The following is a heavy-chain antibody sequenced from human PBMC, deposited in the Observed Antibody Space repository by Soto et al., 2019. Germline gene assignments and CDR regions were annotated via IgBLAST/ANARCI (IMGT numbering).Heavy chain of an antibody. D-gene: IGHD5-12*01. CDR1: GGSFSGYY. CDR3: ARGPGWLQSYYFDY. V-gene: IGHV4-34*01. CDR2: INHSGST. J-gene: IGHJ4*02. Sequence: QVQLQQWGAGLLKPSETLSLTCPVYGGSFSGYYWSWIRQPPGKGLEWIGEINHSGSTNYNPSLKSRVTISVATTKNQFALKLGSVTAADTAVYYCARGPGWLQSYYFDYWGQGTLVTVSS.